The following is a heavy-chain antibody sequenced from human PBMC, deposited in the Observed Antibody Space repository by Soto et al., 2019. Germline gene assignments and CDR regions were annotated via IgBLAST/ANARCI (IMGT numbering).Heavy chain of an antibody. D-gene: IGHD2-15*01. CDR1: GYTLTELS. J-gene: IGHJ6*03. CDR2: FDPEDGET. CDR3: ATGLGYCSGGSCYPRHYYYYMDV. V-gene: IGHV1-24*01. Sequence: ASGKVSCKVSGYTLTELSMHWVRQAPGKGLEWMGGFDPEDGETIYAQKFQGRVTMTEDTSTDTAYMELSSLRSEDTAVYYCATGLGYCSGGSCYPRHYYYYMDVWGKGTTVTVSS.